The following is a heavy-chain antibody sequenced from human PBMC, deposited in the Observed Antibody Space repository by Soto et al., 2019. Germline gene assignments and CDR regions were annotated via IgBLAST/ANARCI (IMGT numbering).Heavy chain of an antibody. J-gene: IGHJ6*02. V-gene: IGHV4-59*01. CDR1: GGSISSYY. CDR2: ISYSGSA. D-gene: IGHD1-26*01. Sequence: SETLSLTCTVSGGSISSYYWSWIRQPPGEGLEWIGYISYSGSANYNPSLKSRVTISIDASKNQFSLNLSSVTAADTAVYYCARVLGPSNVYLHYRLAVWGQGTTVTVSS. CDR3: ARVLGPSNVYLHYRLAV.